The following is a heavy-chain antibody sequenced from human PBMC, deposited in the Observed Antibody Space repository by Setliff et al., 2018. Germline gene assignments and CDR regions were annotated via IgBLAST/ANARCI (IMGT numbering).Heavy chain of an antibody. V-gene: IGHV3-23*01. J-gene: IGHJ1*01. Sequence: GGSLRLSCAASGFTFSSYAMSWFRQAPGKGLEWVSAISGSGGSTYYADSVKGRFTISRDNSKNTLYLQMNSLRAEDTAVYYCAKGVAGSGKQWPLIFQHWGQGTLVTVSS. CDR3: AKGVAGSGKQWPLIFQH. CDR1: GFTFSSYA. D-gene: IGHD6-19*01. CDR2: ISGSGGST.